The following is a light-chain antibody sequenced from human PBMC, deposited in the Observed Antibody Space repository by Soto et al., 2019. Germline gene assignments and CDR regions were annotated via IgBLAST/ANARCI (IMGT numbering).Light chain of an antibody. CDR2: TNN. CDR3: AAWDDSLSTYV. J-gene: IGLJ1*01. Sequence: QLVLTQPPSASGTPGQRVTISCSGSSSNIGRNSVYWYQQLPGTAPKLLIYTNNQRPSGVPDRFSGSKSGTSASLAISGLRSEDEADYYCAAWDDSLSTYVFGTGTQLTVL. V-gene: IGLV1-47*02. CDR1: SSNIGRNS.